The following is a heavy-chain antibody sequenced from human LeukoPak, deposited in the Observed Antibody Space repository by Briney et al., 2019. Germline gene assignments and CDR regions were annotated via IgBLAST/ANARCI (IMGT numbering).Heavy chain of an antibody. CDR2: ISVSGSP. D-gene: IGHD6-19*01. V-gene: IGHV4-61*10. Sequence: NPSETLSLTCTVSGGSVSSDNYYWSWVRQPAGKGLEWIGRISVSGSPDYNPSLKSRVTVSVDTSKNQFSLTLTSVTAADTAVYYCARGSYTSGFWFDPWGQGALVTVSS. CDR3: ARGSYTSGFWFDP. J-gene: IGHJ5*02. CDR1: GGSVSSDNYY.